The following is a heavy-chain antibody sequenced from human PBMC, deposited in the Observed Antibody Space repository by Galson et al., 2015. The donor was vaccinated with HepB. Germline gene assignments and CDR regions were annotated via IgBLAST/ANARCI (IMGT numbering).Heavy chain of an antibody. CDR1: GFTFSDYY. Sequence: SLRLSCAASGFTFSDYYMSWIRQAPGKGLEWVSYISSSGSTIYYADSVKGRFTISRDNAKNSLYLQMNSLRAEDTAVYYCARDTPEWELLGTPGPPYREPTGAVDYWGQGTLVTVSS. CDR3: ARDTPEWELLGTPGPPYREPTGAVDY. D-gene: IGHD1-26*01. CDR2: ISSSGSTI. J-gene: IGHJ4*02. V-gene: IGHV3-11*01.